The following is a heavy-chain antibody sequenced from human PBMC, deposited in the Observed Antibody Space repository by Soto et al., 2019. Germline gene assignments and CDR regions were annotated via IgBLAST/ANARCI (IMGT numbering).Heavy chain of an antibody. CDR1: GFTFSSYG. J-gene: IGHJ4*02. CDR3: ARDSPYNGYPDIDY. CDR2: IWYDGSNK. V-gene: IGHV3-33*01. D-gene: IGHD5-12*01. Sequence: PGGSLRLSCAASGFTFSSYGMHWVRQAPGKGLEWVAVIWYDGSNKYYADSVKGRFTISRDNSKNTLYLQMNSLRAEDTAAYYCARDSPYNGYPDIDYWGQGTLVTVSS.